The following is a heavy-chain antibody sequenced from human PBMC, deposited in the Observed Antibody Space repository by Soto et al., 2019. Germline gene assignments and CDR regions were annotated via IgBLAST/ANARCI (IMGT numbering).Heavy chain of an antibody. CDR3: ASPPSCRYYYYMDV. CDR2: IDLSGKTT. Sequence: GGSLRLSCAASGFSFSDYSMNWVRQAPGKGLEWVSFIDLSGKTTYYRDSVKGRFTILKDKPTNTVYLQMNSLTVEDTAVYYCASPPSCRYYYYMDVWGKGTTVTVSS. CDR1: GFSFSDYS. V-gene: IGHV3-23*05. J-gene: IGHJ6*03.